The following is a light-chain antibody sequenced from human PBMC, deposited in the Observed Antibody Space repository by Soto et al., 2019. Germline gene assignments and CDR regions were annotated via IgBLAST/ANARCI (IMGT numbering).Light chain of an antibody. CDR2: EVS. Sequence: QSALTQPASVSGSPGQSITISCSGTSSDVGGYNYVSWYQQHPGKAPKLMIYEVSNRPLGVSNRFSGSKSGDTASLTISGLQAEDEADYYCSSYTSSSTLVLFGGGTKVTVL. CDR3: SSYTSSSTLVL. V-gene: IGLV2-14*01. CDR1: SSDVGGYNY. J-gene: IGLJ2*01.